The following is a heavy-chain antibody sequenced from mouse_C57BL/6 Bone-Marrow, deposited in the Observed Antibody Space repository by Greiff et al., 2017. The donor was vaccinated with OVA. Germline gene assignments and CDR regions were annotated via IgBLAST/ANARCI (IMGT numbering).Heavy chain of an antibody. CDR2: INPSTGGT. CDR1: GYSFTGYY. Sequence: VQLKQSGPELVKPGASVKISCKASGYSFTGYYMNWVKQSPEKSLEWIGEINPSTGGTTYNQKFKAKATLTVDKSSSTAYMQLKSLTSEDSAVYYCARELFDYWGKGTTLTVSS. J-gene: IGHJ2*01. V-gene: IGHV1-42*01. CDR3: ARELFDY.